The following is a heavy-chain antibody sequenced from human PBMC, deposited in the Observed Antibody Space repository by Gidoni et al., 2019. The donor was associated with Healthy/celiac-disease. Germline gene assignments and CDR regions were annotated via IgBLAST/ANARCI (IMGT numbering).Heavy chain of an antibody. CDR2: SSWNSGSI. CDR3: AKDYATTNAFDI. CDR1: GFTFDDYA. Sequence: EVQLVESGGGLVQPGRSLRLSCAASGFTFDDYAMHWVRQAPGKGLEWVSGSSWNSGSIGYADSVKGRFTISRDNAKNSLYLQMNSLRAEDTALYYCAKDYATTNAFDIWGQGTMVTVSS. V-gene: IGHV3-9*01. J-gene: IGHJ3*02. D-gene: IGHD1-26*01.